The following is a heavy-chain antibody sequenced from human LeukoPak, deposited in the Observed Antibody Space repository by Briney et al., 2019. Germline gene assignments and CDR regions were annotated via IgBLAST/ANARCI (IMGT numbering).Heavy chain of an antibody. J-gene: IGHJ3*02. CDR2: IKPDGSEK. V-gene: IGHV3-7*03. D-gene: IGHD3-10*01. CDR1: GFTFSSYW. Sequence: SGGSLRLSCAASGFTFSSYWMSWVRQAPGKGLEWVANIKPDGSEKHYVDSVKGRLTIARDNAKNSLFLQMSSLRAEDTAVYYCARGDFHGSGSYYHDAFDIWGQGTMVTVSS. CDR3: ARGDFHGSGSYYHDAFDI.